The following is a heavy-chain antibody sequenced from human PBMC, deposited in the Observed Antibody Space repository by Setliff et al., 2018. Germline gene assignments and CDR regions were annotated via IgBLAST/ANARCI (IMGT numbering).Heavy chain of an antibody. V-gene: IGHV3-33*08. Sequence: LRLSCAASGFTFSAYGMHWVRQAPGKGLEWVAVIWDDGGNKYHADSVKGRFTISRDNSKNTLYLQMNSLRPEDTAVYYCARTCSGSGCYAGLESWGQGTPVTVSS. CDR2: IWDDGGNK. J-gene: IGHJ4*02. CDR1: GFTFSAYG. D-gene: IGHD2-15*01. CDR3: ARTCSGSGCYAGLES.